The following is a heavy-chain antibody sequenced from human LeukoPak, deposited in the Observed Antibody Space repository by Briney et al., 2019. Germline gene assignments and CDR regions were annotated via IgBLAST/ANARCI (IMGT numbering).Heavy chain of an antibody. V-gene: IGHV4-39*07. CDR2: IYTSGST. CDR3: ARVGAAAGPYYYYYYGMDV. CDR1: GGSISSSSYS. Sequence: KTSETLSLTCTVSGGSISSSSYSWGWIRQPPGKGLEWIGRIYTSGSTNYNPSLKSRVTMSVDTSKNQFSLKLSSVTAADTAVYYCARVGAAAGPYYYYYYGMDVWGQGTTVTVSS. D-gene: IGHD6-13*01. J-gene: IGHJ6*02.